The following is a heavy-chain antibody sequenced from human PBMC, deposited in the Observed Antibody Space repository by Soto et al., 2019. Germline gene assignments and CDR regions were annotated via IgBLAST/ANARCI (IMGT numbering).Heavy chain of an antibody. CDR3: ARGQAATIDFDY. D-gene: IGHD5-12*01. J-gene: IGHJ4*02. V-gene: IGHV4-34*01. CDR2: INHSGST. Sequence: SETLSLTCAVYGGSFSGYYGSWIRQPPGKGLEWIGEINHSGSTNYNPSLKSRVTISVDTSKNQFSLKLSSVTAADTAVYYCARGQAATIDFDYWGQGTLVTVSS. CDR1: GGSFSGYY.